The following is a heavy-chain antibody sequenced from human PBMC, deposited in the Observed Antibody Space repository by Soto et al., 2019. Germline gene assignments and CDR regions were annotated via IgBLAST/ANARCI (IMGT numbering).Heavy chain of an antibody. CDR1: GFSFSNYE. CDR3: VKGGWLDV. J-gene: IGHJ6*02. D-gene: IGHD2-15*01. V-gene: IGHV3-23*01. Sequence: EVQLLESGGGLVQPGGSLRLACAASGFSFSNYEMTWARQAPGKGLEWVAFINPSSGTTHYADSVKGRFTISRDNSKDTRYLQLSSLRVEDTAVYYCVKGGWLDVWGQGTTVTVSS. CDR2: INPSSGTT.